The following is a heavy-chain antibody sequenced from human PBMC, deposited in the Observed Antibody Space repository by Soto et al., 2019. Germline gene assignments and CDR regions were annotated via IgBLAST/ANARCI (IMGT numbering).Heavy chain of an antibody. V-gene: IGHV4-30-2*01. D-gene: IGHD2-21*02. CDR3: ARGPDCRGDYYSYYLTS. J-gene: IGHJ4*02. CDR1: GGSISSGGYS. CDR2: IYHSGST. Sequence: QLQLQESGSGLVKPSQTLSLTCAVSGGSISSGGYSWSWFRQPPGKGLEWLGYIYHSGSTYYNPTLKSRITLSLDRSKNQFSLKLSSVTAADTAVYYSARGPDCRGDYYSYYLTSCGQGTLVTVSS.